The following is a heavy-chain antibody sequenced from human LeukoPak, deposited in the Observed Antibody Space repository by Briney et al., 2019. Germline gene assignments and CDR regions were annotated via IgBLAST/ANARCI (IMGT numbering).Heavy chain of an antibody. V-gene: IGHV1-8*01. D-gene: IGHD3-10*01. J-gene: IGHJ4*02. CDR1: GYTFTSYD. Sequence: GASVKVSCKASGYTFTSYDINWVRQATGQGLEWMGWMNPNSGNTGYAQKFQGRVTITRNTSISTAYMELSSLRSEDTAVYYCARGNNNYYGSGSPADYWGQGTLVTVSS. CDR2: MNPNSGNT. CDR3: ARGNNNYYGSGSPADY.